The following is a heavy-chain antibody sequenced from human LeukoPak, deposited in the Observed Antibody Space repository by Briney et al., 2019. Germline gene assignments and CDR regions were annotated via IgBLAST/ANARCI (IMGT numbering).Heavy chain of an antibody. CDR1: GFTFSSYW. V-gene: IGHV3-7*03. J-gene: IGHJ4*02. Sequence: GGSLRLSCAASGFTFSSYWMSRVRQAPGKGLEWVANIKQDGSEKYNVDSVKGRFTISRDNAKNSLYLQMNSLRAEDTAVYYCATEGVVVPAAPNDYWGQGTLVTVSS. D-gene: IGHD2-2*01. CDR3: ATEGVVVPAAPNDY. CDR2: IKQDGSEK.